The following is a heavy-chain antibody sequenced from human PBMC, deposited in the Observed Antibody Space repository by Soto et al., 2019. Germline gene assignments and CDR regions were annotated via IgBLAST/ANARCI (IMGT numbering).Heavy chain of an antibody. CDR2: IYWDDDK. CDR3: APRKYSHGWYYFDY. Sequence: QITLKESGPTLVKPTQTLTLTCTFSGFSLSTSGVGVGWIRQPPGKALEWLALIYWDDDKHYSPSLKSRLTITKDTSKKQVVLTMTNMDPVDTATYYCAPRKYSHGWYYFDYWGQGTLVTVSS. D-gene: IGHD6-19*01. V-gene: IGHV2-5*02. CDR1: GFSLSTSGVG. J-gene: IGHJ4*02.